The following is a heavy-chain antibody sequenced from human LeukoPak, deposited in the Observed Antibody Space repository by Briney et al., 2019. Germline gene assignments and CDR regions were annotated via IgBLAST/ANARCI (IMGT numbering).Heavy chain of an antibody. Sequence: GGPLRLSCAASGFTVSSNYMSWVRQAPGKGLEWVSVIYSGGSTYYADSVKGRFTISRDNSKNTLYLQMNSLRAEDTAVYYCARVASGIAVAGHWGQGALVTVSS. D-gene: IGHD6-19*01. CDR2: IYSGGST. J-gene: IGHJ4*02. V-gene: IGHV3-66*02. CDR1: GFTVSSNY. CDR3: ARVASGIAVAGH.